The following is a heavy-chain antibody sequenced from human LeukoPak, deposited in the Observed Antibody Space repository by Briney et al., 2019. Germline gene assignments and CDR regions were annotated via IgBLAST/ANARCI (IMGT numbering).Heavy chain of an antibody. CDR2: ISGGGGTT. J-gene: IGHJ4*02. D-gene: IGHD6-19*01. Sequence: PGGSLRLSCAASGFTFSSYAMNWVRQAPGKGLEWVSAISGGGGTTYFADSVKGRFTISRDNSKNTLYLQMNSLRAEDTAVYYCAKDRGCGWYLLDYWGQGTLVTVSS. CDR3: AKDRGCGWYLLDY. CDR1: GFTFSSYA. V-gene: IGHV3-23*01.